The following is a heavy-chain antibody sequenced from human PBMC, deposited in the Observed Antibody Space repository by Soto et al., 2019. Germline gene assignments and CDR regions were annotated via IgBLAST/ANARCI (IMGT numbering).Heavy chain of an antibody. CDR2: ISYDGSNR. J-gene: IGHJ4*02. D-gene: IGHD4-17*01. CDR1: GFTFSSSG. V-gene: IGHV3-30*18. Sequence: QVQLVESGGGVVQAGRSLRLSCAASGFTFSSSGMHWVRQTPGRGLEWVAVISYDGSNRYYADSVKGRFTISRDNSKNTLYLQMNSRRAEDTAVYYCAKDLSGDYRAYWGQGTLVTVSS. CDR3: AKDLSGDYRAY.